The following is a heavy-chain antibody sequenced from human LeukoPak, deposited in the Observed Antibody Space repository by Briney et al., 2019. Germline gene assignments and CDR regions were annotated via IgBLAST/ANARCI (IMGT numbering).Heavy chain of an antibody. D-gene: IGHD4-17*01. CDR3: APLDDYGDPPAWG. Sequence: ASVKVSCKASGYTFTSYGISWVRQAPGQGLEWMGWISAYNGNTNYAQKLRGRVTMTTDTSTSTAYMELRSLRSDDTAVYYCAPLDDYGDPPAWGWGQGTLVTVSS. CDR1: GYTFTSYG. V-gene: IGHV1-18*01. J-gene: IGHJ4*02. CDR2: ISAYNGNT.